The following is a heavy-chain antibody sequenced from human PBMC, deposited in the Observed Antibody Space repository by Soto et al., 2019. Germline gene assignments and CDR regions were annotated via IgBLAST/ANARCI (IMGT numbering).Heavy chain of an antibody. D-gene: IGHD5-18*01. CDR1: GFTFSSYE. CDR2: ISSSGSTI. CDR3: ARAGGYSYGPLGPFDY. J-gene: IGHJ4*02. V-gene: IGHV3-48*03. Sequence: EVQLVESGGGLVQPGGSLRLSCAASGFTFSSYEMNWVRQAPGKGLEWVSYISSSGSTIYYADSVKGRFTISRDNAKNSLYLQMNSLRAEDTAVYYCARAGGYSYGPLGPFDYWGQGTLVTVSS.